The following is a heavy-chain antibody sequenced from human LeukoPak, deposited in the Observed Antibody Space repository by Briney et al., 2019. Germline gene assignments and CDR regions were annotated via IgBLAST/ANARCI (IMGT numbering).Heavy chain of an antibody. Sequence: SETLSLTCAVYGGSFSGYYWSWIRQPPGKGLEWIGEINHSGSTNYNPSLKSRVTISVDTSKNQFSLKLSSVTAADTAVYYCARGRPLLWFGANWFDPWGQGTLVTVSS. CDR2: INHSGST. V-gene: IGHV4-34*01. D-gene: IGHD3-10*01. J-gene: IGHJ5*02. CDR1: GGSFSGYY. CDR3: ARGRPLLWFGANWFDP.